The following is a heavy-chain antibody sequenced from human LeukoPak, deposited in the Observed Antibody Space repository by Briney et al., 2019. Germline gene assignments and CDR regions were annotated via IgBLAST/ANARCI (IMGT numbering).Heavy chain of an antibody. CDR2: IHNTGST. D-gene: IGHD2-2*02. CDR1: GGSISSGGYY. J-gene: IGHJ4*02. V-gene: IGHV4-31*03. Sequence: SQTLSLTCTVSGGSISSGGYYWSWIRQHPGKGLEWIGYIHNTGSTHYNPSLKSRVTISVDTSKNQFSLKLSSVTAAATAVYFCARSDWNYCSSSSCYTALVLWGPGTLVTVSS. CDR3: ARSDWNYCSSSSCYTALVL.